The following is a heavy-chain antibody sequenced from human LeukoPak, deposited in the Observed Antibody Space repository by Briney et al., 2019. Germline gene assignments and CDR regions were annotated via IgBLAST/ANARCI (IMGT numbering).Heavy chain of an antibody. D-gene: IGHD4-17*01. V-gene: IGHV3-23*01. J-gene: IGHJ4*02. CDR2: IPGSGGST. CDR1: GFTFSNYG. Sequence: GGSLRLSCAASGFTFSNYGMSWVRQAPGKGLEWVSGIPGSGGSTYYADSVKGRFTISRDNSKNTLYLQMDSLRAEDTAVYYCATPPTVTRNYWGQGTLVTVSS. CDR3: ATPPTVTRNY.